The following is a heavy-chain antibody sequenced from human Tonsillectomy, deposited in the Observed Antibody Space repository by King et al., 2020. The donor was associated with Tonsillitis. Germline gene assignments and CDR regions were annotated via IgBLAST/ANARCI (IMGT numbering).Heavy chain of an antibody. CDR2: ISSSSSTI. V-gene: IGHV3-48*02. D-gene: IGHD3-22*01. J-gene: IGHJ4*02. Sequence: VQLVESGGGLVQPGGSLRLSCAAAGFPFSNYNMNWVRQAPGKGLEWVSYISSSSSTIYYADSVKGRFTISRDNPKNSLYLQMNSLRDEDTAVYFCVRDYYDSSGYYGGDSWGQGTLVTVSA. CDR1: GFPFSNYN. CDR3: VRDYYDSSGYYGGDS.